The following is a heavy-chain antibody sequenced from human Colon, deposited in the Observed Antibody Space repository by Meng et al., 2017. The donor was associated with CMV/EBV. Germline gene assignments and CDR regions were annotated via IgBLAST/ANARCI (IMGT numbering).Heavy chain of an antibody. CDR2: LYYTGAT. D-gene: IGHD3-3*01. CDR1: GDSVNSQTNY. Sequence: SETLSLTCAVSGDSVNSQTNYWGWIRQSPGKGLEWIGSLYYTGATFYNPSVKNRVTLSGDMSKNQLSLKLNSVTAADTAVYYCTRLSRGGDYTVDYWGQGTLVTVSS. V-gene: IGHV4-39*07. J-gene: IGHJ4*02. CDR3: TRLSRGGDYTVDY.